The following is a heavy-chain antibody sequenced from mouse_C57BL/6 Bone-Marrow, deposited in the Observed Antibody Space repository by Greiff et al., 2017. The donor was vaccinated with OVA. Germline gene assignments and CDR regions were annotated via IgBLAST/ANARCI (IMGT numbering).Heavy chain of an antibody. Sequence: VKLQESGSELRSPGSSVKLSCKDFDSEVFPIAYMCWVRQKPGHGCEWIGGILPSIGRTIYGEKFEDKATLDADTLSNTAYLELNSLTSEDSAIYYCARQGVRRWYFDVWGTGTTVTVSS. CDR3: ARQGVRRWYFDV. V-gene: IGHV15-2*01. CDR1: DSEVFPIAY. J-gene: IGHJ1*03. D-gene: IGHD1-2*01. CDR2: ILPSIGRT.